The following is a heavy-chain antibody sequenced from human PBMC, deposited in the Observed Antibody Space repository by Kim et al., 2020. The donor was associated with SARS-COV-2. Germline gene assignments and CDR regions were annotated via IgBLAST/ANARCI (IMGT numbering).Heavy chain of an antibody. CDR3: ARGERVGATSLIRFDY. CDR2: IIPIFGTA. Sequence: SVKVSCKASGGTFSSYAISWVRQAPGQGLEWMGGIIPIFGTANYAQKFQGRVTITADESTNTAYMELSSLRSEDTAVYYCARGERVGATSLIRFDYWGQGTLVTVSS. CDR1: GGTFSSYA. D-gene: IGHD1-26*01. V-gene: IGHV1-69*13. J-gene: IGHJ4*02.